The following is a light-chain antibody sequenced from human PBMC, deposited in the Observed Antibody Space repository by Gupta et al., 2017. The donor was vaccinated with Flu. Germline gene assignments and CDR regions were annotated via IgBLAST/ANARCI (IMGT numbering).Light chain of an antibody. CDR2: GAS. V-gene: IGKV3-15*01. CDR1: QSVNSN. J-gene: IGKJ4*01. Sequence: PVTLSVSPGERATLSCRASQSVNSNLAWYQQKPGQAPRFFIYGASTRATGIPGRFSGSGSGTEFSLTISSLQSEDSAVYYCQQYYTWPLTFGAGTNVEIK. CDR3: QQYYTWPLT.